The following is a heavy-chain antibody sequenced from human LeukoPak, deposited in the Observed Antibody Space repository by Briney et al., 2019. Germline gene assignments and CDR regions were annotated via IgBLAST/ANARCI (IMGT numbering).Heavy chain of an antibody. V-gene: IGHV1-69*06. CDR1: GGTFSSYA. D-gene: IGHD3-10*01. Sequence: SVKVSCKASGGTFSSYAISWVRQAPGQGLEWMGGIIPIFGTANYAQKFQGRVTITADKSTSTAYMELSSLRSEDTAVYYCARGYYGSGSYYNYFDYWGQGTLVTVSS. CDR3: ARGYYGSGSYYNYFDY. J-gene: IGHJ4*02. CDR2: IIPIFGTA.